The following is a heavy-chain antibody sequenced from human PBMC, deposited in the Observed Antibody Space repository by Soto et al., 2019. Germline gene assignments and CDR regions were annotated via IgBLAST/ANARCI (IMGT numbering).Heavy chain of an antibody. J-gene: IGHJ4*02. CDR1: GCTLTELS. D-gene: IGHD3-22*01. Sequence: AAVKVSCKVCGCTLTELSMHWVRQAPGKGLEWMGGFDPEDGETIYAQKFQGRVTMTEDTSTDTAYMELSSLRSEDTAVYYCATAGYYDSSGYYYGPFDYWGQGTLVTVSS. V-gene: IGHV1-24*01. CDR2: FDPEDGET. CDR3: ATAGYYDSSGYYYGPFDY.